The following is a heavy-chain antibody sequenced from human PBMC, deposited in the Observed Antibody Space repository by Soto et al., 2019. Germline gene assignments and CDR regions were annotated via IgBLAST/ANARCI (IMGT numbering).Heavy chain of an antibody. CDR3: ARDLAYCASGSCYAKWGS. CDR2: IYYSGT. CDR1: GGTITSDDYH. D-gene: IGHD2-15*01. V-gene: IGHV4-30-4*01. J-gene: IGHJ4*02. Sequence: SETLSLTCTVSGGTITSDDYHWTWIRQPPGKGLEWIGFIYYSGTYYNPSLRGRVTISVDTSKNEFSLKLSSVTAANTAVYYCARDLAYCASGSCYAKWGSWGQGTLVTVSS.